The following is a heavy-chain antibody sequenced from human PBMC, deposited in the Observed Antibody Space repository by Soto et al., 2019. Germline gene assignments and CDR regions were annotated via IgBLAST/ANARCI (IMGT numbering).Heavy chain of an antibody. J-gene: IGHJ1*01. CDR1: GGSISSVGYY. CDR2: ISYSGST. D-gene: IGHD3-22*01. V-gene: IGHV4-31*03. CDR3: ARDNDYTGSGDYPSSADYCQH. Sequence: QVQLQESGPGLVKHSQTLSLPCTVSGGSISSVGYYWSWIRQYPGKVLEWIGYISYSGSTYSNTSLKSRITISVDTSQNQCFLKLRSVTAADTAVYYCARDNDYTGSGDYPSSADYCQHWGQGTLVIVSS.